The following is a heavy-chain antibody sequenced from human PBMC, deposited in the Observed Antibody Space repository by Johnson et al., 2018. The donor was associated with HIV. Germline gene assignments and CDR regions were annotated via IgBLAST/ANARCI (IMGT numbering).Heavy chain of an antibody. D-gene: IGHD5-24*01. Sequence: VQLVESGGGLVQPGGSLRLSCAASGFTFRSYWMSWVRQAPGKGLEWVANIKQDGSAKYYVDSVKCRFTISRDKAKNSLYLQMNSLRAEDTAVYYCARDLRWSYDAFDIWGQGTMVTVSS. CDR2: IKQDGSAK. CDR3: ARDLRWSYDAFDI. CDR1: GFTFRSYW. J-gene: IGHJ3*02. V-gene: IGHV3-7*01.